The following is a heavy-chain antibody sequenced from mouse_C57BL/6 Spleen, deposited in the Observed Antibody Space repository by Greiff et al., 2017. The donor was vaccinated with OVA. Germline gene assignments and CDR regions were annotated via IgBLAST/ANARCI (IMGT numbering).Heavy chain of an antibody. Sequence: QVQLQQPGAELVKPGASVKLSCKASGYTFTSYWMQWVKQRPGQGLEWIGEIDPSDSYTNYNQKFKGKATLTVDTSSSTAYMQLSSLTSEDSAVYYCARWAGYGSSFHYFDYWGQGTTLTVSS. CDR3: ARWAGYGSSFHYFDY. CDR2: IDPSDSYT. V-gene: IGHV1-50*01. CDR1: GYTFTSYW. D-gene: IGHD1-1*01. J-gene: IGHJ2*01.